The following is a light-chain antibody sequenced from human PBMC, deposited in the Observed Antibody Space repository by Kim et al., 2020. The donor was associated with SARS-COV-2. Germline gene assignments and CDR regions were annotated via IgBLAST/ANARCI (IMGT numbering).Light chain of an antibody. CDR3: NSRDSSGNLWV. CDR2: GQN. Sequence: SSELTQDPAVSVALGQTVRITCQGDTLRSYYANWYQQKPGQAPVVVVYGQNNRPSGIPDRFSGSRSGNTASLSITGAQAEDEADYYCNSRDSSGNLWVFGGGTQLTVL. CDR1: TLRSYY. V-gene: IGLV3-19*01. J-gene: IGLJ3*02.